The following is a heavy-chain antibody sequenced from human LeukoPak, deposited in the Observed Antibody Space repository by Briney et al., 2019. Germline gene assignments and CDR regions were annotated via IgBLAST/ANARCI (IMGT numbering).Heavy chain of an antibody. Sequence: PGGSLRLSCAASGFTFSSYAMHWVRQAPGKGLEWVAVISYDGSNKYCADSVKGRFTTSRDNSKNTLYLQMNSLRAEDTAVYYCARAEGSSGWYYFDYWGQGTLVTVSS. J-gene: IGHJ4*02. D-gene: IGHD6-19*01. V-gene: IGHV3-30-3*01. CDR1: GFTFSSYA. CDR3: ARAEGSSGWYYFDY. CDR2: ISYDGSNK.